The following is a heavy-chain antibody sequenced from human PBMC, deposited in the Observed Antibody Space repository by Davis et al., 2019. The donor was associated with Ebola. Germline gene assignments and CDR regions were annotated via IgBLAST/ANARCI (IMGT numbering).Heavy chain of an antibody. D-gene: IGHD6-6*01. V-gene: IGHV4-61*01. Sequence: SETLSLTCTVSGGSVSSGSYYWSWIRQPPGKGLEWIGYIYCSGSTNYNPSLKSRVTISVDTSKNQFSLKLSSVTAADTAVYYCARQSIAARYYGMDVWGQGTTVTVSS. CDR2: IYCSGST. CDR3: ARQSIAARYYGMDV. CDR1: GGSVSSGSYY. J-gene: IGHJ6*02.